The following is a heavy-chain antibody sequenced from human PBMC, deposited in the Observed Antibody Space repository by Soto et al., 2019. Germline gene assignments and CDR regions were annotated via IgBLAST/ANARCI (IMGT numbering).Heavy chain of an antibody. CDR3: ARDKGQGYCSGGSCYYYYYYGMDV. Sequence: QVQLVQSGAEVKKPGASVKGSCKASGYTSTSYAMHWVRQAPGQRLEWMGWINAGNGNTKYSQKSAGAVTLTRDTSARTAYMGLGSLRSEDTAVYYCARDKGQGYCSGGSCYYYYYYGMDVWGQGTTVTVSS. J-gene: IGHJ6*02. D-gene: IGHD2-15*01. CDR2: INAGNGNT. V-gene: IGHV1-3*01. CDR1: GYTSTSYA.